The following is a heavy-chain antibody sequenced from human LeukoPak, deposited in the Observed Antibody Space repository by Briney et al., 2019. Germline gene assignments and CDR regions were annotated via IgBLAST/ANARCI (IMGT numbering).Heavy chain of an antibody. Sequence: GGSLRLSCTASGFSFSGHWMHWARQLPGKGLVWVSRISPTGSTTSYADSVKGRFTISRDNAKNTLYLQMNSLRAEDTAVYYCARDAYCGGGCYDRYFQHWGQGTLVTVSS. CDR1: GFSFSGHW. CDR2: ISPTGSTT. V-gene: IGHV3-74*01. CDR3: ARDAYCGGGCYDRYFQH. J-gene: IGHJ1*01. D-gene: IGHD2-21*02.